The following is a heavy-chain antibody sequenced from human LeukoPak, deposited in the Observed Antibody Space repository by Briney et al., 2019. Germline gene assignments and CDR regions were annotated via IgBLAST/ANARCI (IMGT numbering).Heavy chain of an antibody. CDR3: SERPGAMVNFFAFGI. J-gene: IGHJ3*02. V-gene: IGHV4-39*01. Sequence: SETLSLTCTVSGGSISSSSYYWGWIRQPPGKGLEWIGSIYYSGSTYYNPSLKSRVTISVATSKNQFSLKLSTVTDPDTAVSYLSERPGAMVNFFAFGIWGQGTMVTVSS. D-gene: IGHD5-18*01. CDR2: IYYSGST. CDR1: GGSISSSSYY.